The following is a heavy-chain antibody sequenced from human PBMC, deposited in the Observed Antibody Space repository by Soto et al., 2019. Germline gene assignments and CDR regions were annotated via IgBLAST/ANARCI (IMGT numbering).Heavy chain of an antibody. J-gene: IGHJ3*02. CDR2: ISGSGGST. D-gene: IGHD6-13*01. V-gene: IGHV3-23*01. Sequence: GGSLIHSCAASGLTFRSYAMSWVRQAPGKGLEWVSAISGSGGSTYYADSVKGRFTISRDNSKNTLYLQMNSLRAEDTAVYYCAKDRLQQLVEHAFVMWGQGTRVTVSS. CDR3: AKDRLQQLVEHAFVM. CDR1: GLTFRSYA.